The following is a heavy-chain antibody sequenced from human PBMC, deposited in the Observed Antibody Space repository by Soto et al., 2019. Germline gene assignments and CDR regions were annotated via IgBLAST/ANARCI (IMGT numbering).Heavy chain of an antibody. CDR3: ARDSGPYWYFDL. J-gene: IGHJ2*01. Sequence: QVQLVESGGGVVQPGRSLRLSCAASGFTFRNYGMHYGMHWVRQAPGKGLEWVALIWYDGSNKYYADSVKGRFTISRDNSKNTLYLQMNSLRAEDTAVYYCARDSGPYWYFDLWGRGTLVTVSS. CDR1: GFTFRNYGMHYG. V-gene: IGHV3-33*01. CDR2: IWYDGSNK.